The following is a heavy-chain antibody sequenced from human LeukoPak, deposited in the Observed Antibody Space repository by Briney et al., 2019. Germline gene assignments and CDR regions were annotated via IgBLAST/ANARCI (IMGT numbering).Heavy chain of an antibody. CDR3: AKAGTSGSYYFDY. V-gene: IGHV3-23*01. Sequence: PGGSLRLSCVVSGFTFSNYAMSWVRQAPGKGLEWVSAISGSGSSTYYADSVKGRFTISRDNSKNTLYLQMNSLRAEDTAVYYCAKAGTSGSYYFDYWGQGTLVTVSS. CDR1: GFTFSNYA. CDR2: ISGSGSST. D-gene: IGHD3-10*01. J-gene: IGHJ4*02.